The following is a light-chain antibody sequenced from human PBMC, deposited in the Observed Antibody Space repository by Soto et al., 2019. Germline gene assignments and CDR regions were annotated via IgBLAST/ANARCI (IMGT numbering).Light chain of an antibody. V-gene: IGKV3-20*01. Sequence: EIVLTESPGTLSLSPGERATLSWRASQSVSSSYLAWYQQKPGQAPRLRIYGASSRATGIPDRFSVSGSGTDFTLTISRLEPEDVAVYYCRQYGSSPQSTFGQGTRLEIK. CDR3: RQYGSSPQST. J-gene: IGKJ5*01. CDR1: QSVSSSY. CDR2: GAS.